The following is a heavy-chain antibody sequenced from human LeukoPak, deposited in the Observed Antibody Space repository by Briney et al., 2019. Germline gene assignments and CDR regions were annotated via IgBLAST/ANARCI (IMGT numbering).Heavy chain of an antibody. D-gene: IGHD2-2*01. Sequence: SGTLSLTCTVSGGSISSSSYYWGWIRQPPGKGLEWVGSIYYSGSTYSDPSLKGRVTISVDTSKNQFSLKLSSVTAADTAVYYCARHRPQLLRVDWFDPWGQGTLVTVSS. J-gene: IGHJ5*02. CDR1: GGSISSSSYY. CDR3: ARHRPQLLRVDWFDP. V-gene: IGHV4-39*01. CDR2: IYYSGST.